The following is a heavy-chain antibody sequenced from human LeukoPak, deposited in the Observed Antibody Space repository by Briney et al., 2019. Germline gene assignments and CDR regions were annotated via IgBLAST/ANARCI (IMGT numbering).Heavy chain of an antibody. D-gene: IGHD3-10*01. Sequence: SETLSLTCTVSGGSISSGGYYWSWIRQHPGKGLEWIGYIYYSGSTYYNPSLKSRVTISVDTSKNQFSLKLSSVTAADTAVYYCARVRSDYYGSGPVKVANYYFDYWGQGTLVTVSS. V-gene: IGHV4-31*03. CDR2: IYYSGST. J-gene: IGHJ4*02. CDR3: ARVRSDYYGSGPVKVANYYFDY. CDR1: GGSISSGGYY.